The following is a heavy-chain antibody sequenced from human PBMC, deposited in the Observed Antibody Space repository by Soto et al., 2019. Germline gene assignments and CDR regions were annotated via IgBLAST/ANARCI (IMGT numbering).Heavy chain of an antibody. D-gene: IGHD1-7*01. V-gene: IGHV4-59*01. J-gene: IGHJ4*02. Sequence: QVQLQESGPGLVKPSETLSLTCTVSGRSISSYYWSWIRQPPGKGLEWIGFIYCSGSTNYNPFLKRRVNISVDTSKHQFSLKLSSVTAADTAVYYCASTGTKARAYYWGQGTLVIVSS. CDR2: IYCSGST. CDR1: GRSISSYY. CDR3: ASTGTKARAYY.